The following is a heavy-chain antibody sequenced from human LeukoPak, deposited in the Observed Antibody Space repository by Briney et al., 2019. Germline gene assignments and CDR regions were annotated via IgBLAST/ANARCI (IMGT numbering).Heavy chain of an antibody. D-gene: IGHD3-22*01. V-gene: IGHV4-39*07. CDR1: GGSITNVNYY. CDR3: ARGPYSYDSSGAFDI. CDR2: IYYSGST. Sequence: SETLSLTCTVSGGSITNVNYYWGWIRQPPGKGLEWIGSIYYSGSTYYNPSLKSRVTISVDTSKNQFSLKLSSVTAADTAVYFCARGPYSYDSSGAFDIWGQGTMVTVSS. J-gene: IGHJ3*02.